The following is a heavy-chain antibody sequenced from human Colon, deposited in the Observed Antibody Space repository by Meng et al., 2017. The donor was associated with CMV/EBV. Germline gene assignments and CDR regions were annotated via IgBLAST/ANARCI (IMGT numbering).Heavy chain of an antibody. Sequence: SSDYYWGWIRQAPGKGLEWIGSIYYSGSTNYNPSLMSRVTISVDTSKNHFSLRLTSVTAADTAVYYCAREWRTFAISYYFYYGMDVWGQGTTVTVSS. V-gene: IGHV4-39*07. CDR2: IYYSGST. CDR1: SSDYY. J-gene: IGHJ6*02. CDR3: AREWRTFAISYYFYYGMDV. D-gene: IGHD3-16*01.